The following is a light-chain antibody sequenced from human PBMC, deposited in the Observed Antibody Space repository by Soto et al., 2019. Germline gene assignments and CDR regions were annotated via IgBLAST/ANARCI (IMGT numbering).Light chain of an antibody. CDR3: QQVDNLPLT. J-gene: IGKJ4*01. CDR2: DAS. V-gene: IGKV1-33*01. CDR1: QDISNY. Sequence: DIQMTQSPSSLSASVGDRVTITCQASQDISNYLNWYQQKPGKAPKILIYDASVLEEGVPSRFSGGGSGTHFPLPISSLQAEDVATYYCQQVDNLPLTFGGGTKVEIK.